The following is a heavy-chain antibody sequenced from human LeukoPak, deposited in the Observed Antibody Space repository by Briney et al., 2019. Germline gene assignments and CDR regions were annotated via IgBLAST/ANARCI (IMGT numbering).Heavy chain of an antibody. D-gene: IGHD5-18*01. Sequence: SETLSLTCTVSGGSISSHYWSWIRQPAGKGLEWIGRIYTSGSTNYNPSLKSRVTISVDTSKNQFSLKLSSVTAADTAVYYCARAARSGYSYGLESGTFDYWGQGTLVTVSS. CDR1: GGSISSHY. CDR2: IYTSGST. J-gene: IGHJ4*02. V-gene: IGHV4-4*07. CDR3: ARAARSGYSYGLESGTFDY.